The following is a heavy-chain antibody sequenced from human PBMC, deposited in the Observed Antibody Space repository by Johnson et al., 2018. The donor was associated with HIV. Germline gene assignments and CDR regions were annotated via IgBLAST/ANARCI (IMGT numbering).Heavy chain of an antibody. CDR2: ISYDGSNK. J-gene: IGHJ3*02. Sequence: VQLVESGGGVVQPGRSLRLSCAASGFTFSSYAMHWVRQAPGKGLEWVAVISYDGSNKYYADSVKGRFTISRDISKNTLYLQMNSLRAEDTAVYYCARDGTRYYYDSSGSRRTFDIWGQGTMVTVSS. CDR1: GFTFSSYA. V-gene: IGHV3-30*04. D-gene: IGHD3-22*01. CDR3: ARDGTRYYYDSSGSRRTFDI.